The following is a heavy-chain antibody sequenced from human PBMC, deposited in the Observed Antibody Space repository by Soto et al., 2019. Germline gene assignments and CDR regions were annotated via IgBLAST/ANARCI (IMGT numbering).Heavy chain of an antibody. Sequence: GGSLRLSCAASGFTFSSYAMSWVRQAPGKGLEWVSAISGSGGSTYYADSVKGRFTISRDNSKNTLYLQMNSLKAEDTAVYYCAKCGRGPSPEYCSSTSCPMGFWGYYYYYMDVWGKGTTVTVSS. CDR2: ISGSGGST. CDR1: GFTFSSYA. D-gene: IGHD2-2*01. CDR3: AKCGRGPSPEYCSSTSCPMGFWGYYYYYMDV. V-gene: IGHV3-23*01. J-gene: IGHJ6*03.